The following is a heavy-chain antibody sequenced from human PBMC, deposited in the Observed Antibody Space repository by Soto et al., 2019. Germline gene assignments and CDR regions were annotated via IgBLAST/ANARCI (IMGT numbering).Heavy chain of an antibody. CDR3: ARGVRGYSYPFDY. D-gene: IGHD5-18*01. V-gene: IGHV1-3*01. CDR1: GYTFTSYA. J-gene: IGHJ4*02. Sequence: GASVKVSCKASGYTFTSYAMHWVRQALGQRLEWMGWINAGNGNTKYSQKFQGRVTITRDTSASTAYMELSSLRSEDTAVYYCARGVRGYSYPFDYWGQGTLVTVDS. CDR2: INAGNGNT.